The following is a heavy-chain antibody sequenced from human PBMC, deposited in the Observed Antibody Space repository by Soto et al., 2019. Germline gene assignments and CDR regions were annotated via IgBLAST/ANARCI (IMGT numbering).Heavy chain of an antibody. D-gene: IGHD3-9*01. CDR1: GGSISSGGYY. CDR2: IYYSGST. V-gene: IGHV4-31*03. CDR3: ARGDVLRYSGYYYGRDV. Sequence: QVQLQESGPGLVKPSQTLSLTCTVSGGSISSGGYYWSWIRQHPGKGLEWIGYIYYSGSTYYNPSLKSRVTISVDTSKNQFSLKLSSVTAADTAVYYCARGDVLRYSGYYYGRDVWGQGTTVTVSS. J-gene: IGHJ6*02.